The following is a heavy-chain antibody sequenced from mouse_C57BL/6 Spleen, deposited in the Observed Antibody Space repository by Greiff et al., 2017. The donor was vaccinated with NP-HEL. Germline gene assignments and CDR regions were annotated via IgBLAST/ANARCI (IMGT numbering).Heavy chain of an antibody. CDR2: ISDGGSYT. D-gene: IGHD3-2*02. CDR1: GFTFSSYA. V-gene: IGHV5-4*01. CDR3: ARETSSGYPDY. J-gene: IGHJ2*01. Sequence: EVKLVESGGGLVKPGGSLKLSCAASGFTFSSYAMSWVRQTPEKRLEWVATISDGGSYTYYPDNVKGRFTISRDNAKNNLYLQMSHLKSEDTAMYYCARETSSGYPDYWGQGTTLTVSS.